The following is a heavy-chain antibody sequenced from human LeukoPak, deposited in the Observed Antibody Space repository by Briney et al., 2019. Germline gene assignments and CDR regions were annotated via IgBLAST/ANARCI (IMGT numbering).Heavy chain of an antibody. CDR1: GYTFTSYD. CDR2: MHPNSGNT. J-gene: IGHJ4*01. CDR3: ARALSYYDSSGYSPYYFDY. Sequence: ASVKVSCKASGYTFTSYDINWVRQATGQGLEWMGWMHPNSGNTGYAQKFQGRVTMTRNTSISTAYMELSSLRSEDTAVYYCARALSYYDSSGYSPYYFDYWGHGTLVTVSS. V-gene: IGHV1-8*01. D-gene: IGHD3-22*01.